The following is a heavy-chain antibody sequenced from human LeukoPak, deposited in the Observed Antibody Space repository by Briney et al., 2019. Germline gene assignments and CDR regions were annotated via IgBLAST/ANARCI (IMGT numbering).Heavy chain of an antibody. Sequence: SETLSLTCAVYGGSFSGYYWSWIRQPPGKGLEWIGEIYHSGSTNYNPSLKSRVTISVDKSKNQFSLKLSSVTAADTAVYYCARDTALSGNRVAATYYYYYGMDVWGQGTTVTVSS. CDR3: ARDTALSGNRVAATYYYYYGMDV. J-gene: IGHJ6*02. D-gene: IGHD2-15*01. CDR1: GGSFSGYY. V-gene: IGHV4-34*01. CDR2: IYHSGST.